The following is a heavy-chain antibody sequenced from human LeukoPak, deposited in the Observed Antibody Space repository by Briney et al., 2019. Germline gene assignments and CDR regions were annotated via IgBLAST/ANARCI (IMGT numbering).Heavy chain of an antibody. CDR2: IYSGGST. CDR3: ARGTTVIAPFDY. V-gene: IGHV3-53*04. Sequence: GGSLRLSCAASGFTVNSNYMSWVRQAPGKGLEWVSVIYSGGSTYNADAVKGRFTISRHNSKNTLYLQMNSLRAEDTAVYYCARGTTVIAPFDYWGQGTLVTVSS. D-gene: IGHD4-17*01. J-gene: IGHJ4*02. CDR1: GFTVNSNY.